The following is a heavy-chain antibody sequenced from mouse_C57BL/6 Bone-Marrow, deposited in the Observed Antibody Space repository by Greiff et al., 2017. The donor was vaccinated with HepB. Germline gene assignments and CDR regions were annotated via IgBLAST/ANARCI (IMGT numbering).Heavy chain of an antibody. CDR2: IYPGSGST. CDR1: GYTFTSYW. CDR3: ARGVITTVVAMWYFDV. D-gene: IGHD1-1*01. Sequence: QVHVKQPGAELVKPGASVKMSCKASGYTFTSYWITWVKQRPGQGLEWIGDIYPGSGSTNYNEKFKSKATLTVDTSSSTAYMQLSSLTSEDSAVYYCARGVITTVVAMWYFDVWGTGTTVTVSS. V-gene: IGHV1-55*01. J-gene: IGHJ1*03.